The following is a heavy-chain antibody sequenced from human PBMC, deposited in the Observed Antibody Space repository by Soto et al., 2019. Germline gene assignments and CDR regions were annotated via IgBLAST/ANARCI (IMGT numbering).Heavy chain of an antibody. CDR2: ISAYNGNT. Sequence: QVQLVQSGAEVKKPGASVKVSCKASGYTFTSYGISWVRQAPGQGLEWMGWISAYNGNTNYAQKLQGKVTMTTDTATSTAYMELSSLRSDDTAVYYCARDTYYDFGSGYPGHFPIDYRGQGTLVTVSS. V-gene: IGHV1-18*04. CDR1: GYTFTSYG. CDR3: ARDTYYDFGSGYPGHFPIDY. D-gene: IGHD3-3*01. J-gene: IGHJ4*02.